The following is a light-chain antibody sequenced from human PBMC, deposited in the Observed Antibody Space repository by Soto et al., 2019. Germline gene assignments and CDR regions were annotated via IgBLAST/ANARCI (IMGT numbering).Light chain of an antibody. CDR2: DVT. CDR3: SSYTTRSTLV. J-gene: IGLJ2*01. V-gene: IGLV2-14*01. Sequence: QSVLTQPASVSGSPGQSITISCTGTSSDVGAYDFVSWYQHSPGKAPKLVTFDVTHRPPGISDRFSGSKSANTASLTISGLQAADEAFYYCSSYTTRSTLVFGGGTTVTVL. CDR1: SSDVGAYDF.